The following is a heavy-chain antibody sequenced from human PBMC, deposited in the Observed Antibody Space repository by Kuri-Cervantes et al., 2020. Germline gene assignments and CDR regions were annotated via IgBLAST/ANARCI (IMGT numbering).Heavy chain of an antibody. V-gene: IGHV3-21*01. J-gene: IGHJ2*01. CDR2: IGSSSSYI. Sequence: GGSLRLSCAASGFTFSSYSMNWVRQAPGKGLEWVSSIGSSSSYIYYADSVKGRFTISRDNAKNSLYLQMNSLRAEDTAVYYCARGYCTNGVCRHWYFDLWGRGTLVTVSS. CDR1: GFTFSSYS. D-gene: IGHD2-8*01. CDR3: ARGYCTNGVCRHWYFDL.